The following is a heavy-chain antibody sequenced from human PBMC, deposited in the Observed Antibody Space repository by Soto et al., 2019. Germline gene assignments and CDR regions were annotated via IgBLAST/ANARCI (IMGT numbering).Heavy chain of an antibody. D-gene: IGHD3-22*01. CDR2: IYWNDDK. J-gene: IGHJ5*02. CDR3: AHRRSPQGYDSSWFDP. CDR1: GFSLSTSGVG. Sequence: SGLRCEPTQTLTLTCTFSGFSLSTSGVGVGWIHQPPGKALEWLALIYWNDDKRYSPSLKSRLTITKDTSKNQVVLTMTNMDPVDTATYYCAHRRSPQGYDSSWFDPWGQGTLVTVSS. V-gene: IGHV2-5*01.